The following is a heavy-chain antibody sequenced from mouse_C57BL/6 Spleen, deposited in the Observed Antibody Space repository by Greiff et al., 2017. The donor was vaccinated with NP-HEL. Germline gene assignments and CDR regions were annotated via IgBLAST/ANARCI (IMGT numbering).Heavy chain of an antibody. Sequence: EVKLVESGGGLVKPGGSLKLSCAASGFTFSSYAMSWVRQTPEKRLEWVATISDGGSYTYYPDNVKGRFTISRDNAKNNLYLQMSHLKSEDTAMYYCARGGSLTGSFDYWGQGTTLTVSS. J-gene: IGHJ2*01. CDR2: ISDGGSYT. CDR1: GFTFSSYA. D-gene: IGHD4-1*01. CDR3: ARGGSLTGSFDY. V-gene: IGHV5-4*03.